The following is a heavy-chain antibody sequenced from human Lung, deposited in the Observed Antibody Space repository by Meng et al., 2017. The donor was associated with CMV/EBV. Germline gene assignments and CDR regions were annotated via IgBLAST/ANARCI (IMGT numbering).Heavy chain of an antibody. Sequence: GESLKISCGASGFTFSSYAMSWVRQAPGKGLQWVSSISSSGNNTYYADSVKGRFTISRDNSMNTLYLQMNSLRAEDTAVYYCATKQLYCTSTLCYSGAFDMWGRGPMVTFSS. CDR2: ISSSGNNT. D-gene: IGHD2-2*02. V-gene: IGHV3-23*01. CDR3: ATKQLYCTSTLCYSGAFDM. CDR1: GFTFSSYA. J-gene: IGHJ3*02.